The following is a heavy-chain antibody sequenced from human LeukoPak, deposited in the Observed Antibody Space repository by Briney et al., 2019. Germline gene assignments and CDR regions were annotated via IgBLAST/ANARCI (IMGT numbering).Heavy chain of an antibody. CDR2: IHTSGST. CDR1: GGSISSYY. CDR3: AGRAQTTGWSFDY. D-gene: IGHD6-19*01. V-gene: IGHV4-4*07. Sequence: SETLSLTCIVSGGSISSYYWSWIRQPAGKGLEWIGQIHTSGSTNYNPSLKSRVAMSVVTSKNQFSLELSSVTAADTAVYYCAGRAQTTGWSFDYWGQGALVTVSS. J-gene: IGHJ4*02.